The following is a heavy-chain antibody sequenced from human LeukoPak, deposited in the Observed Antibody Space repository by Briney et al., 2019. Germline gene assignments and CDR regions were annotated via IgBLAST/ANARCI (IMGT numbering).Heavy chain of an antibody. CDR2: MNPNSGNT. CDR3: ARDGHLGYCSSTSCYVFSWFDP. J-gene: IGHJ5*02. Sequence: ASVKVSCKASGYTFTSYDINWVRQATGQGLEWMGWMNPNSGNTGYAQKFQGRVTITADESTSTAYMELSSLRSEDTAVYYCARDGHLGYCSSTSCYVFSWFDPWGQGTLVTVSP. D-gene: IGHD2-2*01. CDR1: GYTFTSYD. V-gene: IGHV1-8*03.